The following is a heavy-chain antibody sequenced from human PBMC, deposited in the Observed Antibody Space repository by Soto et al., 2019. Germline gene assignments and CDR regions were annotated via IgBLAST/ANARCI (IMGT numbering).Heavy chain of an antibody. Sequence: EVQLVESGGGLVQPGGSLRLSCAASGFTFSSYSMNWVRQAPGKGLEWVSYISSSSTIYYADSVKGRFTISRDNAKNSLYLQMNSLRDEDTAVYYCARDHRSGWAFDYWGQGTLVTVSS. CDR3: ARDHRSGWAFDY. CDR1: GFTFSSYS. CDR2: ISSSSTI. D-gene: IGHD6-19*01. V-gene: IGHV3-48*02. J-gene: IGHJ4*02.